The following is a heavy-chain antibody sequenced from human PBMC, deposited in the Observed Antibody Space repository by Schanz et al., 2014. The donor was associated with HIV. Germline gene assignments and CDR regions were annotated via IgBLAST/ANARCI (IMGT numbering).Heavy chain of an antibody. CDR2: ISPGGDTI. Sequence: EVQLLESGGGVVQPGRSLRLSCAASGFTFSTYGMHWVRQAPGRGLEWLAYISPGGDTIYYAESVQGRFTISRDYAKSSLYLQMNSLRDDDTAVYYCARGWRENSFDYWGQGTLVTVSS. V-gene: IGHV3-48*02. CDR3: ARGWRENSFDY. D-gene: IGHD4-4*01. CDR1: GFTFSTYG. J-gene: IGHJ4*02.